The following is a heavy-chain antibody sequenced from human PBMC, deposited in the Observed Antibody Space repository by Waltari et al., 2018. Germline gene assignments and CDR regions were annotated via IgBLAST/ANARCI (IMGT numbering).Heavy chain of an antibody. CDR3: ARDTGEYRVLDY. CDR2: ITWDSDNI. V-gene: IGHV3-9*01. D-gene: IGHD4-17*01. J-gene: IGHJ4*02. Sequence: EVQLVESGGGLVQPGESLTLSCAASGFTFDDYAMRWVRQRPGKGVEWVSGITWDSDNIDYADSVRGRFSISRDNAQSILFLTMNSLKPEDTALYFCARDTGEYRVLDYWGQGTLVTVSS. CDR1: GFTFDDYA.